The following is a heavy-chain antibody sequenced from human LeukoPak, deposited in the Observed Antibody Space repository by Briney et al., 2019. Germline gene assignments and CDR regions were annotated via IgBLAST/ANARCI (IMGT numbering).Heavy chain of an antibody. Sequence: GGSLRLSCAASGFTVSSNYMSWVRQAPGKGLEWVSVIYSGGSTYYADSVKGRFTISRDNSKNTLYLQMNSLRAEDTAVYYCARALMYYDFWSGYSPVWFDPWGQGTLVTVSS. CDR2: IYSGGST. CDR1: GFTVSSNY. CDR3: ARALMYYDFWSGYSPVWFDP. V-gene: IGHV3-53*01. D-gene: IGHD3-3*01. J-gene: IGHJ5*02.